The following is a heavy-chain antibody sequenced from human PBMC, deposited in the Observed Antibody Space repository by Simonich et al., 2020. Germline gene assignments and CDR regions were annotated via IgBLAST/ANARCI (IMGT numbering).Heavy chain of an antibody. CDR2: TNPNSGNT. V-gene: IGHV1-8*03. CDR3: ARTYSGSYYYFDY. CDR1: GYTFTSYD. D-gene: IGHD1-26*01. J-gene: IGHJ4*02. Sequence: QVQLVQSGAEVKKPGASVKVSCKASGYTFTSYDINWVQQATGQGLEWMGRTNPNSGNTGYAQKFQGRVTITRNTSISTAYMELSSLRSEDTAVYYCARTYSGSYYYFDYWGQGTLVTVSS.